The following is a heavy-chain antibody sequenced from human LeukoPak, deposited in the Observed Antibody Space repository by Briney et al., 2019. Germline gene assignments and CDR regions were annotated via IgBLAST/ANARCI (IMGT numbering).Heavy chain of an antibody. CDR3: AGGGYCSSTSCYNNWFDP. Sequence: GGSLRLSCAASGFTFSDYYMSWIRQAPGKGLEWVSYISSSCSTIYYADSVKGRFTISRDNAKNSLHLQMNSLRAEDTAVYYCAGGGYCSSTSCYNNWFDPWGQGTLVTVSS. V-gene: IGHV3-11*04. D-gene: IGHD2-2*02. CDR1: GFTFSDYY. J-gene: IGHJ5*02. CDR2: ISSSCSTI.